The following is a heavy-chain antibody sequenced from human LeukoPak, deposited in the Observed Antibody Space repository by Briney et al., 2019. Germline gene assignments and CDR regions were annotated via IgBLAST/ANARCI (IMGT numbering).Heavy chain of an antibody. CDR2: MNPNSGNT. D-gene: IGHD2-8*01. CDR1: GYTFTSYD. V-gene: IGHV1-8*03. Sequence: ASVKVSCKASGYTFTSYDINWVRQATGQGLEWMGWMNPNSGNTGYAQKSQGRVTITRNTSISTAYMELSSLRSEDTAVYYCARAEWTNWFDPWGQGTLVTVSS. J-gene: IGHJ5*02. CDR3: ARAEWTNWFDP.